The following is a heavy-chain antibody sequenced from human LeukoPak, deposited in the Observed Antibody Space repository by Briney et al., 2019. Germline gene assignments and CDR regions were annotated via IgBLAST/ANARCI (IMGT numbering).Heavy chain of an antibody. Sequence: KPSETLSLTCTVSGGSISSYYWSWIRRPPGKGLEWIGYIYYSGSTNYNPSLKSRVTISVDTSKNQFSLKLSSVTAADTAVYYCARQRGRWDSFDYWGQGTLVTVSS. V-gene: IGHV4-59*08. J-gene: IGHJ4*02. CDR3: ARQRGRWDSFDY. CDR2: IYYSGST. D-gene: IGHD1-26*01. CDR1: GGSISSYY.